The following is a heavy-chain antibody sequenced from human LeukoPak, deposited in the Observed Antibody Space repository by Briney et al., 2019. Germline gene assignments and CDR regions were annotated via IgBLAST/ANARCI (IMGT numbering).Heavy chain of an antibody. Sequence: GGSLGLSCAASGFTFSNAWMSWVRQAPGKGLEWVGRIKRKADGGTTDYAAPVTGRFTISRDDSKNTLYLQMDSLKSEDTAVYYCHRTETSYGLDVWGQGTTVTVS. D-gene: IGHD2-2*01. V-gene: IGHV3-15*01. CDR3: HRTETSYGLDV. CDR1: GFTFSNAW. CDR2: IKRKADGGTT. J-gene: IGHJ6*02.